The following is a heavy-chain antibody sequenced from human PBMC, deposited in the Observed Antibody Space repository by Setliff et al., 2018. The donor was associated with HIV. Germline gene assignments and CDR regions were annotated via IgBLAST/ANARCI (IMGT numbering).Heavy chain of an antibody. D-gene: IGHD3-10*01. CDR1: GGSIKDYY. CDR2: MSFSANS. V-gene: IGHV4-59*01. J-gene: IGHJ4*02. Sequence: SETLSLTCNVSGGSIKDYYWSWIRQPPGKGLEWLGYMSFSANSDYNPSLKNRITISIDTSKNQFSLRLKSVTAADAAIYYCTRGAGAFGAKLDSWGQGSLVTVSS. CDR3: TRGAGAFGAKLDS.